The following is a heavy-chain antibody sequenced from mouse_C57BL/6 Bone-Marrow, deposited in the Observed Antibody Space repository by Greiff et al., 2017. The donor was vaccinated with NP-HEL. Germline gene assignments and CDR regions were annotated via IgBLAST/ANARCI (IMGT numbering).Heavy chain of an antibody. V-gene: IGHV1-81*01. J-gene: IGHJ4*01. CDR1: GYTFTGYG. CDR3: ARRGLRLAMDY. D-gene: IGHD2-4*01. Sequence: QVQLQQSGAELARPGASVKLSCKASGYTFTGYGISWVKQRTGQGLEWIGEIYPRSGNTYYNEKFKGKATLTADKSSSTAYMELRSLTSEDSAVYFCARRGLRLAMDYWGQGTSVTVSS. CDR2: IYPRSGNT.